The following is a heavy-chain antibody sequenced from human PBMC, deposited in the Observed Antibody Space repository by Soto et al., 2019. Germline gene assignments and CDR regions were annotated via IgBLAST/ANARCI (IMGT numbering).Heavy chain of an antibody. CDR1: GYTFTTYD. CDR2: ISTYNGNT. J-gene: IGHJ6*02. V-gene: IGHV1-18*01. D-gene: IGHD2-8*01. Sequence: QVQLVQSGAEVKKPGASVKVSCKASGYTFTTYDISWVRQAPGQGLEWMGRISTYNGNTNYPQSLQGRLTMTTDTSTTTAYMELRSLRSDDTAVYYCERDPYHVLMVNPPNLFGMEVWGQGTTVTVSS. CDR3: ERDPYHVLMVNPPNLFGMEV.